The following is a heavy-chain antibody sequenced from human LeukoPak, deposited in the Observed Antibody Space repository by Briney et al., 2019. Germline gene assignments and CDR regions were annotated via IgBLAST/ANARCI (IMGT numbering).Heavy chain of an antibody. CDR1: GFTFSSSG. Sequence: PGRSLRLSCAASGFTFSSSGMHWVRQAPGKGLEWVSTISHDGSNKYYADSVKGRFTISRDNSKNTLYLQMNSLRAEDTAVYYCAKGIYSSGWSYFDYWGHGTLVTVSS. CDR2: ISHDGSNK. J-gene: IGHJ4*01. D-gene: IGHD6-19*01. V-gene: IGHV3-30*18. CDR3: AKGIYSSGWSYFDY.